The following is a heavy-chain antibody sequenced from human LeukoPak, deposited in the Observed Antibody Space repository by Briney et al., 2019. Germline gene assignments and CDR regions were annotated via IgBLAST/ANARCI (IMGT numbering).Heavy chain of an antibody. CDR1: GFPFSTFW. CDR3: AREGASTISHAFGV. J-gene: IGHJ3*01. Sequence: PGGSLRLSCAASGFPFSTFWMTWVRQAPGKGLEWVANIIQDGSERYYVGSVKGGFTISRDNAKNSLYLQMNSLRAEDTAVYYCAREGASTISHAFGVWGQGTMVTVSS. D-gene: IGHD3-16*01. V-gene: IGHV3-7*01. CDR2: IIQDGSER.